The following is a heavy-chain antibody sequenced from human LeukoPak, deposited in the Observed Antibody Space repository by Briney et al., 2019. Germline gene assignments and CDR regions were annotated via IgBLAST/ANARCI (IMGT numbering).Heavy chain of an antibody. D-gene: IGHD3-22*01. CDR3: AREGAPGYYDSSGYYGY. V-gene: IGHV3-7*01. CDR2: IKQDGSEK. Sequence: PGGSLRLSCAASGFTFSSYWMSWVRQAPEKGLEWVANIKQDGSEKYYVDSVKDRFTISRDNAKNSLYLQMNSLRAEDTAVYYCAREGAPGYYDSSGYYGYWGQGTLVTVSS. J-gene: IGHJ4*02. CDR1: GFTFSSYW.